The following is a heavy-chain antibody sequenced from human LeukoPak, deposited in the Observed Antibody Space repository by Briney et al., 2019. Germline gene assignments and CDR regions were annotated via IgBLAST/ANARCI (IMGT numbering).Heavy chain of an antibody. Sequence: SETLSLTCTVSGGSISTYYWSWIRQPPGKGLEWIGYIYYSGSTNYNPSLKSRVTISVDTSKSQFSLYLNSVTAADTAVYYCARESPSSWYGIDFWGQGTLVTVSS. CDR2: IYYSGST. CDR1: GGSISTYY. V-gene: IGHV4-59*01. J-gene: IGHJ4*02. D-gene: IGHD6-13*01. CDR3: ARESPSSWYGIDF.